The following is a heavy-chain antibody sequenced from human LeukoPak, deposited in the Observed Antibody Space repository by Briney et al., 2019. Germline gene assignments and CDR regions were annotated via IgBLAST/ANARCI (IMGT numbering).Heavy chain of an antibody. J-gene: IGHJ4*02. Sequence: GASAKVSCKASGYTFTSYGISWVRQAPGQGLEWMGWISAYNGNTNYAQKLQGRVTMTTDTSTSTAYMELRSLRSDDTAVYYCARDNMGGRFGELLGESFDYWGQGTLVTVSS. CDR3: ARDNMGGRFGELLGESFDY. D-gene: IGHD3-10*01. V-gene: IGHV1-18*01. CDR1: GYTFTSYG. CDR2: ISAYNGNT.